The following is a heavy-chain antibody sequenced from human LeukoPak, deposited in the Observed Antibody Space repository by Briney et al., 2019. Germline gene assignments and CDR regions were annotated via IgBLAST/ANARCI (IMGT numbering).Heavy chain of an antibody. J-gene: IGHJ4*02. CDR3: ARDAATVTTGFDY. CDR1: GGSVSSGSYY. CDR2: IYYSGST. D-gene: IGHD4-11*01. Sequence: SETLSLTCTVSGGSVSSGSYYWSWIRQPPGKGLEWIGYIYYSGSTIYNPSLKSRVTISVDTSKNQFSLKLSSVTAADTAVYYCARDAATVTTGFDYWGQGTLVTVSS. V-gene: IGHV4-61*01.